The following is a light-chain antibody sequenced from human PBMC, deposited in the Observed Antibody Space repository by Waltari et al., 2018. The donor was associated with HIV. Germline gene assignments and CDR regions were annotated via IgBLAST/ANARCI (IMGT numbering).Light chain of an antibody. J-gene: IGLJ2*01. CDR3: QAWDSSTVL. V-gene: IGLV3-1*01. Sequence: SHELTQPPSVSVSPGQTASITCPGAYLGDKYASWYQQKPGKSPVLVIYQEDKRPSGIPERFSCSNSGNTATLTITGTQAMDEADYYCQAWDSSTVLFGGGTKLTVL. CDR1: YLGDKY. CDR2: QED.